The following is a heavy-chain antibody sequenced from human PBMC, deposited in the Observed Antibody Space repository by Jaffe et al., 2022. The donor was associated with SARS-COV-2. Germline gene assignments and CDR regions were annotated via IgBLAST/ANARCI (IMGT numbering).Heavy chain of an antibody. D-gene: IGHD3-10*01. CDR2: IRSKAYGGTT. J-gene: IGHJ4*02. V-gene: IGHV3-49*03. CDR3: TRGGLLWFGELLDFDY. CDR1: GFTFGDYA. Sequence: EVQLVESGGGLVQPGRSLRLSCTASGFTFGDYAMSWFRQAPGKGLEWVGFIRSKAYGGTTEYAASVKGRFTISRDDSKSIAYLQMNSLKTEDTAVYYCTRGGLLWFGELLDFDYWGQGTLVTVSS.